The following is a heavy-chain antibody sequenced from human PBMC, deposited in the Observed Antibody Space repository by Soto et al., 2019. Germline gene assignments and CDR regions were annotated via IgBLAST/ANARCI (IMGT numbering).Heavy chain of an antibody. CDR3: ARVRGTAGRRYFDY. Sequence: LSLTCTVSEGSMIAYYWNWMRQPPGKGLQWIGYTYYSGSTTYNPSLKSRVTISVDSSKNQFSLKLDSVTPADTAVYYCARVRGTAGRRYFDYWGPGTLVTVSS. J-gene: IGHJ4*02. CDR2: TYYSGST. D-gene: IGHD6-13*01. CDR1: EGSMIAYY. V-gene: IGHV4-59*01.